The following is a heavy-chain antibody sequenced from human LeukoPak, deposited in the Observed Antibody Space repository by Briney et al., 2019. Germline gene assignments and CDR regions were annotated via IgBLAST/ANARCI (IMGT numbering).Heavy chain of an antibody. D-gene: IGHD1-1*01. CDR1: GLSAYG. CDR3: AKTYDNLWYFDF. CDR2: MSGGGTTT. V-gene: IGHV3-23*01. Sequence: RGSLRLSCAASGLSAYGMIWVRPAPGKGLEWVSAMSGGGTTTYYADSAKGRFTISQDNSKNTLYLQMNSLRAEDTAIYYCAKTYDNLWYFDFWGQGTLVTVSS. J-gene: IGHJ4*02.